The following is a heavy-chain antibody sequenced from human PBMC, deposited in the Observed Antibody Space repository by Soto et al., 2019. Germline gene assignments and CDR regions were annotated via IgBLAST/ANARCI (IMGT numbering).Heavy chain of an antibody. CDR2: IIPILGIA. CDR1: GGTFSSYT. D-gene: IGHD3-10*01. J-gene: IGHJ3*02. CDR3: ATDIRFRFGDLDDAFDI. Sequence: ASVKVSCKASGGTFSSYTISWVRQAPGQGLEWMGRIIPILGIANYAQKFQGRVTITEDTSTGTAYMELSSLRSEDTAVYYCATDIRFRFGDLDDAFDIWGQGTMVTVSS. V-gene: IGHV1-69*04.